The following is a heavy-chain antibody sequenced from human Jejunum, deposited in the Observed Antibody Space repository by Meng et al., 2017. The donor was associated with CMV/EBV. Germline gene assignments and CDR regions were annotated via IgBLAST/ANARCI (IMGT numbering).Heavy chain of an antibody. Sequence: QVQVVEFGGGLVEPGGSRILSCKASGFSFSDYYMTWIRHTPGKGPEWLAYISGSSTVTNYADSVKGRFTISRDNVNNLLYLQMNSLRADDTAVYYCTRDPRACDYWGQGTLVTVSS. J-gene: IGHJ4*02. CDR1: GFSFSDYY. V-gene: IGHV3-11*05. CDR2: ISGSSTVT. CDR3: TRDPRACDY.